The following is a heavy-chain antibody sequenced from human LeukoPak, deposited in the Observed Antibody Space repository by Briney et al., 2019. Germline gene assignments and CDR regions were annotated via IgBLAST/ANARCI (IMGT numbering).Heavy chain of an antibody. V-gene: IGHV3-21*01. J-gene: IGHJ5*02. CDR1: GFTFSSYS. D-gene: IGHD3-3*01. CDR2: ISSSSSYI. CDR3: AGTPPTIFGVVEVEGGTNWFDP. Sequence: GGSLRLSCAASGFTFSSYSMNWVRQAPGKGLAWVSSISSSSSYIYYADSVKGRFTISRDNAKNSLYLQMNSLRAEDTAVYYCAGTPPTIFGVVEVEGGTNWFDPWGQGTLVTVSS.